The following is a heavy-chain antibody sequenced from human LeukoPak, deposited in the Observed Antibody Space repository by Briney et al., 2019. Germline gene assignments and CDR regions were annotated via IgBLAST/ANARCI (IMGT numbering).Heavy chain of an antibody. J-gene: IGHJ6*02. CDR1: GYTFTGYY. Sequence: ASVKVSCKASGYTFTGYYMHWVRQAPGQGLEWMGWINPNSGGTNYAQKFQGRVTMTRDTSISTAYMELSRLRSDDTAVYYRASPIAVADYYYYYYGMDVWGQGTTVTVSS. V-gene: IGHV1-2*02. CDR2: INPNSGGT. CDR3: ASPIAVADYYYYYYGMDV. D-gene: IGHD6-19*01.